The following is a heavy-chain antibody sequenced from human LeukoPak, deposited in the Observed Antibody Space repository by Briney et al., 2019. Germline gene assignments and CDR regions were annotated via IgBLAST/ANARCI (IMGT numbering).Heavy chain of an antibody. CDR2: ISAYNGNT. Sequence: ASVKVSCKASGYTFTSYGISWVRQAPGQGLEWMGWISAYNGNTNYAQKLQGRVTMTTDTSTSTAYMELSRLRSDDTAVYYCARDWLRGHTDDYWGQGTLVTVSS. D-gene: IGHD3-22*01. V-gene: IGHV1-18*01. CDR3: ARDWLRGHTDDY. J-gene: IGHJ4*02. CDR1: GYTFTSYG.